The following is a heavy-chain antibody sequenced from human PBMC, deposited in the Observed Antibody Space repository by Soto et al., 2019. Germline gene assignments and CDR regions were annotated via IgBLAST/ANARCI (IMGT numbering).Heavy chain of an antibody. V-gene: IGHV1-46*03. CDR2: INPSGDST. J-gene: IGHJ4*02. Sequence: ASVKVSCKASGYTFTSYYMHWVRQAPGQGLEWMGIINPSGDSTSYAQKFQGRVTMTRDTSTSTVYVELSSLRSEDTAVYYCARINLAVAEYFDYWGQGTLVTVSS. D-gene: IGHD6-19*01. CDR3: ARINLAVAEYFDY. CDR1: GYTFTSYY.